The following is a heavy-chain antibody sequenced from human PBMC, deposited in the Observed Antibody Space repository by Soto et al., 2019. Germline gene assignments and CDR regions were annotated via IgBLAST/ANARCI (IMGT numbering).Heavy chain of an antibody. V-gene: IGHV4-59*01. CDR2: IYYSGGT. J-gene: IGHJ3*02. CDR3: ARDLAGYDFWSGYYTGDAFDI. CDR1: GGSISSYY. Sequence: PSETLSLTCTVSGGSISSYYWSWIRQPPGKGLEWIGYIYYSGGTNYNPSLKSRVTISVDTSKNQFSLKLSSVTAADTAVYYCARDLAGYDFWSGYYTGDAFDIWGQGTMVTVSS. D-gene: IGHD3-3*01.